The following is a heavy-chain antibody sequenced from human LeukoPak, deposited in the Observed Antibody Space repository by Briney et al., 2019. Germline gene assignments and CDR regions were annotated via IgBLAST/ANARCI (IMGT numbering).Heavy chain of an antibody. V-gene: IGHV3-21*01. CDR1: GFTFSSYS. J-gene: IGHJ4*02. D-gene: IGHD2-15*01. Sequence: GSLRLSCAASGFTFSSYSMNRVRQAPGKGLEWVSSISSSSYIYYADSVKGRFTISRDNAKNSLYLQMNSLRAEDTAVYYCARDLVDYWGQGTLVTVSS. CDR2: ISSSSYI. CDR3: ARDLVDY.